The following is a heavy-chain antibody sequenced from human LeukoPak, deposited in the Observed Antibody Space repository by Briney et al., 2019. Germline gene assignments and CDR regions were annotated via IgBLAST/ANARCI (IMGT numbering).Heavy chain of an antibody. Sequence: SSETLSLTCTVSGGSISSSSYYWGWIRQPPGKGLEWIGSIYYSGSTYYNPSLKSRVTISVDTSKNQFSLKLSSVTAADTAVYYCATRLLYYYGSGSYFRPFDYWGQGTLVTVSS. CDR2: IYYSGST. CDR1: GGSISSSSYY. J-gene: IGHJ4*02. D-gene: IGHD3-10*01. V-gene: IGHV4-39*07. CDR3: ATRLLYYYGSGSYFRPFDY.